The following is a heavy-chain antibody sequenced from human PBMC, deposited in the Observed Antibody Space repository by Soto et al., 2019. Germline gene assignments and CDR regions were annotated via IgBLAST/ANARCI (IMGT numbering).Heavy chain of an antibody. CDR2: ISAYNGNT. J-gene: IGHJ3*02. V-gene: IGHV1-18*01. D-gene: IGHD6-13*01. CDR1: GYTFTSYG. CDR3: ARAPFGIAAAAPEHAFDI. Sequence: ASVKVSCKASGYTFTSYGISWVRQAPGQGLEWMGWISAYNGNTNYAQKLQGRVTMTTDTSTSTAYMELRSLRSDDTAVYYCARAPFGIAAAAPEHAFDIWGQGTMVTVSS.